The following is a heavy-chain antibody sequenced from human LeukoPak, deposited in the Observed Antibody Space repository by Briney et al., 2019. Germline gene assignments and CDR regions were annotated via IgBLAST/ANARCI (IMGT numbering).Heavy chain of an antibody. CDR2: ISSNGDTT. J-gene: IGHJ4*02. D-gene: IGHD3-16*01. V-gene: IGHV3-48*03. Sequence: GGSLRLSCAASGFTFSSYEMNWVRQAPGKGLEWVSYISSNGDTTYYADSVKGRFTISRDNAKKSLYLQMNSLRVEDTAVYYCSSAYGGLLDYWGQGTLVTVSS. CDR3: SSAYGGLLDY. CDR1: GFTFSSYE.